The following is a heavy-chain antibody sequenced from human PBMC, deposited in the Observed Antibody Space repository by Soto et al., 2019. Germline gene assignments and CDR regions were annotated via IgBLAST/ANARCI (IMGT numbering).Heavy chain of an antibody. Sequence: GGSLRLSCAASGFTLSTYTMNWVRQAPGKGLEWVSGIIQNGETYYTGSVKGRFTITRDNSKNMVYLQMDSLRADDTALYYCAKDRQPDGIWTFDYWGQGTLVTVSS. CDR1: GFTLSTYT. J-gene: IGHJ4*02. CDR3: AKDRQPDGIWTFDY. D-gene: IGHD3-9*01. CDR2: IIQNGET. V-gene: IGHV3-23*01.